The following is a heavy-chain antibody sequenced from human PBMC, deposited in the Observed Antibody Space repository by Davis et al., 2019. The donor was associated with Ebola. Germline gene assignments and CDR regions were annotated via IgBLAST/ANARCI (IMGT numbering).Heavy chain of an antibody. CDR2: ISGYSGNT. CDR3: ARGPAGDVVVTVPFDH. Sequence: ASVKVSCKASGYKLTSYAMNWVRQAPGQGLEWMGWISGYSGNTNYAQKFQDRVTMTIDTSTTTAYMELRSLRSDDTALYYCARGPAGDVVVTVPFDHWGQGTLVTVSS. D-gene: IGHD2-21*02. CDR1: GYKLTSYA. V-gene: IGHV1-18*01. J-gene: IGHJ4*02.